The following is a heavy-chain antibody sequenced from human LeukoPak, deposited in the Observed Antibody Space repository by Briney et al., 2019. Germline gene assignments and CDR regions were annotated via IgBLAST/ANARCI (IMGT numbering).Heavy chain of an antibody. J-gene: IGHJ3*02. CDR1: GGTFSSYA. D-gene: IGHD2-2*01. CDR3: ARDSTSFNDAFDI. V-gene: IGHV1-69*13. CDR2: IIPIFGTA. Sequence: SVKVSCKASGGTFSSYAISWVRQAPGQGLEWMGGIIPIFGTANYAQKFQGRVTITADESTSTAYMEPSSLRSEDTAVYYCARDSTSFNDAFDIWGQGTMVTVSS.